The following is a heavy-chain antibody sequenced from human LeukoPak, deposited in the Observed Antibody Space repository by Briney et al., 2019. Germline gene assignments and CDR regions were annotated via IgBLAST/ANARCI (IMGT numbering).Heavy chain of an antibody. D-gene: IGHD2-21*01. CDR1: GYTFTSYY. J-gene: IGHJ4*02. CDR3: ARQMGGGDSFDY. V-gene: IGHV1-46*01. Sequence: PGGSLRLSCAASGYTFTSYYMHWVRQAPGQGLEWMGMINPSGGSTSYAQKFQGRVTMTRDTSTSTVYMELSSLRSEDTAVYYCARQMGGGDSFDYWGQGTLVTVSS. CDR2: INPSGGST.